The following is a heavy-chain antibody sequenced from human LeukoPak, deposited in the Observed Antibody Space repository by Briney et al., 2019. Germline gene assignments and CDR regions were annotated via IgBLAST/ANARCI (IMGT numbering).Heavy chain of an antibody. J-gene: IGHJ4*02. CDR2: IYSGDTT. CDR1: GFTTNY. V-gene: IGHV3-66*02. CDR3: ARDLRDATGY. D-gene: IGHD1-14*01. Sequence: PGGSLRLSCAVSGFTTNYMSWVRQAPGKGLEWVSVIYSGDTTYYADPVRGRFTISRDISKNTLYLQMNSLRPEDTAVYHCARDLRDATGYWGQGTLVTVSS.